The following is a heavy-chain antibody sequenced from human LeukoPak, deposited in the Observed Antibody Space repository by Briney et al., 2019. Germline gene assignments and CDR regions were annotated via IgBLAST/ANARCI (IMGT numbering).Heavy chain of an antibody. Sequence: GGSLRLSCAASGFTFSSYEMNWVRQAPGKGLEWVSYISSSGSTIYYADSVKGRFTISRDNAKNSLYLQMNSLRAEDTAVYYCARATPGWPGFDPWGQGTLVTVSS. J-gene: IGHJ5*02. CDR1: GFTFSSYE. CDR3: ARATPGWPGFDP. D-gene: IGHD6-19*01. CDR2: ISSSGSTI. V-gene: IGHV3-48*03.